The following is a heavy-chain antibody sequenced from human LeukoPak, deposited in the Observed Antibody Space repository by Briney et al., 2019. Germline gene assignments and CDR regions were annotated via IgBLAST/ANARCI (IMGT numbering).Heavy chain of an antibody. CDR2: ISYDGSNE. D-gene: IGHD1-26*01. CDR1: GFTLSSYA. Sequence: GGSLRLSCAASGFTLSSYAMHWVRQAPGKGLEWGAIISYDGSNEHYADSVKGRFTISRENSKNTLYLQMNSLRAEDTAIYYCTRGRGSYSLDYWGRGTLVTVSS. CDR3: TRGRGSYSLDY. V-gene: IGHV3-30*01. J-gene: IGHJ4*02.